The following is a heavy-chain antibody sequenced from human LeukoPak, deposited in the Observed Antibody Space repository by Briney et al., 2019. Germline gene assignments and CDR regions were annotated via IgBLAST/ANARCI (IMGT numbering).Heavy chain of an antibody. V-gene: IGHV4-59*01. J-gene: IGHJ3*02. CDR1: GGSISGYY. Sequence: SETLSLTCTVSGGSISGYYWSWIRQPPGKGLEWIGYIYYSGSTNYNPSLKSRVTISVDTSKNQFSLKLSSVTAADTAVYYCARDYGRGAFDIWGQGTMVTVSS. D-gene: IGHD4-17*01. CDR3: ARDYGRGAFDI. CDR2: IYYSGST.